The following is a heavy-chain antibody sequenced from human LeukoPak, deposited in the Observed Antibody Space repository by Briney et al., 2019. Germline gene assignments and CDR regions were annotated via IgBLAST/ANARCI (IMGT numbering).Heavy chain of an antibody. D-gene: IGHD1-26*01. Sequence: GQSLKISCKGSGYSFTTYWIAWVRQMPGRGLEWMGIISPDDSDIRHSPSFQGHVTISADKSISTAYLQWGSLQASDTAMYYCARHEGSGSYYSYWGQGTLVTVSS. J-gene: IGHJ4*02. CDR1: GYSFTTYW. V-gene: IGHV5-51*01. CDR2: ISPDDSDI. CDR3: ARHEGSGSYYSY.